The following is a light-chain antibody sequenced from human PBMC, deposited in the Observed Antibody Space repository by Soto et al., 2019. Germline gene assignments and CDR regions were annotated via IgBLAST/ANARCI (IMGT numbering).Light chain of an antibody. Sequence: QSVLTQPPSVSGAPGQRVTLSCTGTTSNLGAGYDVHWYQQLPGAAPNLVIFGNRNRPSGVPERFSGSKSGTSASLAITGLQAEDEADYYCQAYDYTLTASVFGGGTKLTVL. CDR3: QAYDYTLTASV. CDR2: GNR. CDR1: TSNLGAGYD. V-gene: IGLV1-40*01. J-gene: IGLJ3*02.